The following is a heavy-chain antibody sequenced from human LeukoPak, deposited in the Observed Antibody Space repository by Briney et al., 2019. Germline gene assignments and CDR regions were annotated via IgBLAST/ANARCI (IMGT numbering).Heavy chain of an antibody. CDR3: ARDGLYCSSTSCYSHYYYGMDV. J-gene: IGHJ6*02. CDR2: IWYDGSNK. Sequence: PGRSLRLSCAASGFTFSSYGMHWVRQAPGKGLEWVAVIWYDGSNKYYADSVKGRFTISRDNSKNTLYLQMNSLRAEDTAVYYCARDGLYCSSTSCYSHYYYGMDVWGQGTTVTVSS. V-gene: IGHV3-33*01. CDR1: GFTFSSYG. D-gene: IGHD2-2*01.